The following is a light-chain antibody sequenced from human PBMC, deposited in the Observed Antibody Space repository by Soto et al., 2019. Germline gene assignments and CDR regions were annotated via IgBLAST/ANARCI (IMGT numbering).Light chain of an antibody. V-gene: IGLV2-14*01. CDR2: EVS. J-gene: IGLJ2*01. CDR1: SSDVGRYNY. CDR3: CSYTSSTSAV. Sequence: QSALTQPASVSGSPGQSITISCTGTSSDVGRYNYVSWFQQHPGKAPKLMIFEVSTRPSGVSNRFSGSKSGNTASLPISGLQIEDEADYYCCSYTSSTSAVFGGGTKLTVL.